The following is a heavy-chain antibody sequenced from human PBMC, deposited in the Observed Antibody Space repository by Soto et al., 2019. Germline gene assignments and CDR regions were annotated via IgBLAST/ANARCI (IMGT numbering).Heavy chain of an antibody. Sequence: GGALRLTCAASGVRLIDYGMTWVRQAPGKGLEWVSSISSSGGSTYYADSVKGRVTISRDSSKNTLYLQVNSLSPEDTAVYYCAKNRGPYYRILEHWGQGALVTVSS. J-gene: IGHJ4*02. CDR3: AKNRGPYYRILEH. V-gene: IGHV3-23*01. CDR2: ISSSGGST. CDR1: GVRLIDYG. D-gene: IGHD1-26*01.